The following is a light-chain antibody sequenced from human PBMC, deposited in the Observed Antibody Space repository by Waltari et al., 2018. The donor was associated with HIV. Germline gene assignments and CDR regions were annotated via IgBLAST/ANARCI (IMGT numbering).Light chain of an antibody. V-gene: IGLV1-36*01. CDR3: AAAWDDSLNGPV. CDR2: YDD. J-gene: IGLJ2*01. Sequence: QSVLTQPPSVSEAPRQRGTIPCSGSSSNIGNNAVNWYQQLPGKAPKLLIYYDDLLPSGVSDRFSGSKSGTSASLAISGLQSEDEADYYCAAAWDDSLNGPVFGGGTKLTVL. CDR1: SSNIGNNA.